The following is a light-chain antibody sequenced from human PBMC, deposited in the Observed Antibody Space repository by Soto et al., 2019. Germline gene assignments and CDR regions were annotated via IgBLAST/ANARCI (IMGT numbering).Light chain of an antibody. CDR3: QTWGTGSASVG. CDR2: VNSGGSH. Sequence: QSVLTQSPSASASLGASVKLTCTLSSGHSNYAIAWHQQQPETGPRYLMKVNSGGSHIKGDGIPDRFSGSSSGAERYLFISSLQSEDEADYYCQTWGTGSASVGFGGGTQLTVL. CDR1: SGHSNYA. J-gene: IGLJ7*01. V-gene: IGLV4-69*01.